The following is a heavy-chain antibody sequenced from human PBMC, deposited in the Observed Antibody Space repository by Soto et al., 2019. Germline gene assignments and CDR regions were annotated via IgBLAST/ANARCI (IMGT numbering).Heavy chain of an antibody. Sequence: GGSLRLSCAASGFTFSNYYMSWIRQAPGKGLEWVSYITSSGSTFYYADSVKGRFTISRENAKNSLYLQMNSLRAEDTAVYYWARATDFWSHMDVWGQGTTVTVSS. CDR1: GFTFSNYY. D-gene: IGHD3-3*01. CDR3: ARATDFWSHMDV. J-gene: IGHJ6*02. V-gene: IGHV3-11*01. CDR2: ITSSGSTF.